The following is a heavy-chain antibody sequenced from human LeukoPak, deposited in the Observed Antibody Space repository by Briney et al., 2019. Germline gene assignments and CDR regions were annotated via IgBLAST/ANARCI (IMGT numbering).Heavy chain of an antibody. CDR3: AKLCGYDRIFDAFDI. CDR2: ISWNSGSI. J-gene: IGHJ3*02. Sequence: GGSLRLSCAASGFTFDDYAMHWVRQAPGKGLEWVSGISWNSGSIGYADSVKGRFTISRDNAKNSLYLEMNSLRAEDTALYYCAKLCGYDRIFDAFDIWGQGTMVTVSS. CDR1: GFTFDDYA. V-gene: IGHV3-9*01. D-gene: IGHD5-12*01.